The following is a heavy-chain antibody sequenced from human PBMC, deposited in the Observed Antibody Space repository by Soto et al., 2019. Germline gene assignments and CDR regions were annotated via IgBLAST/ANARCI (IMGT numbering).Heavy chain of an antibody. D-gene: IGHD6-13*01. V-gene: IGHV1-3*01. J-gene: IGHJ4*02. CDR1: GYTFTSYA. CDR2: INAGNGNT. Sequence: QVQLVQSGAEVKKPGASVKVSCKASGYTFTSYAMHWVRQAPGQRLDGMGWINAGNGNTKYSQKFQGKVTITRDTPANTAHIELSSLRSEDTAVYYCARDEAATGRWGQGTLVTVSS. CDR3: ARDEAATGR.